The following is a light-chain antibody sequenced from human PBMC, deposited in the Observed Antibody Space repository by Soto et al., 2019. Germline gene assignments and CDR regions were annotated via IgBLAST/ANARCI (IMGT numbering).Light chain of an antibody. CDR3: LQDYTYPYT. CDR2: AAS. CDR1: QAIRND. J-gene: IGKJ2*01. V-gene: IGKV1-6*01. Sequence: AIPMTQSPSSLSASVGDRVTITCRASQAIRNDLGWYQQKPGKAPKLLIYAASSLQSGVPSRFSGSGSGTDFSLTISSLQPEDFATYYCLQDYTYPYTFGQGTKLEIK.